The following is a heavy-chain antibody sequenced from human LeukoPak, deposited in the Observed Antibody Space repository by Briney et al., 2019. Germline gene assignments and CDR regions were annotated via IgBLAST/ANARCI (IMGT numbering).Heavy chain of an antibody. V-gene: IGHV4-4*07. CDR1: GGSISSYY. D-gene: IGHD6-19*01. J-gene: IGHJ5*02. CDR2: IYTSGST. Sequence: SETLSLTCTVSGGSISSYYWSWIRQPAGKGLEWIGRIYTSGSTNYNPSLKSRVTMSVDTSKNQFSLKLSSVTAADTVVYYCARGGYSSGWFNWFDPWGQGTLVTVSS. CDR3: ARGGYSSGWFNWFDP.